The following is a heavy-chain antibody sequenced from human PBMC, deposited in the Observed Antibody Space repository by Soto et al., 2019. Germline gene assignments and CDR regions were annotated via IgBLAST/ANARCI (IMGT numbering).Heavy chain of an antibody. Sequence: ESLKISCKGSGYSFTSYWFGWVRQMPGKGLEWMGIIYPTDSDTRYSPSFQGQVTISVDKSINTAYLQWSSLKASDTAMYYCARHVDYYYGMDVWGQGTTVTVSS. J-gene: IGHJ6*02. CDR1: GYSFTSYW. CDR2: IYPTDSDT. CDR3: ARHVDYYYGMDV. V-gene: IGHV5-51*01.